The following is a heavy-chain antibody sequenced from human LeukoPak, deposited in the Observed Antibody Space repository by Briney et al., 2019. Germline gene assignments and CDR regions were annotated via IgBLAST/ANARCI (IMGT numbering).Heavy chain of an antibody. CDR3: AREGFYSNLFDY. CDR1: GGTFSSYA. D-gene: IGHD4-11*01. J-gene: IGHJ4*02. CDR2: IIPILGIA. V-gene: IGHV1-69*04. Sequence: SVKVSCKASGGTFSSYAISWVRQAPGQGLEWMGRIIPILGIANYAQKFQGRVTITADESTSTAYMELSSLRSEDTAVYYCAREGFYSNLFDYWGQGTLVTVSS.